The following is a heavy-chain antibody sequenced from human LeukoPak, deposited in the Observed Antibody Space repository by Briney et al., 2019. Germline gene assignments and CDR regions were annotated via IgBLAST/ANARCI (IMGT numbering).Heavy chain of an antibody. CDR2: IYHSGST. CDR1: GYSISSGYY. Sequence: SETLSLTCTVPGYSISSGYYWGWIRQPPGKGLEWIGSIYHSGSTYYNPSLKSRVTISVDTSKNQFSLKLSSVTAADTAVYYCARVGYSSAYYFDYWAREPWSPSPQ. D-gene: IGHD6-19*01. J-gene: IGHJ4*02. CDR3: ARVGYSSAYYFDY. V-gene: IGHV4-38-2*02.